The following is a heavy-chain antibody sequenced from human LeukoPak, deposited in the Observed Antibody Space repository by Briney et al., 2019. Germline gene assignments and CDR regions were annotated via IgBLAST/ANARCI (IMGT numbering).Heavy chain of an antibody. CDR2: ISGSGDNT. J-gene: IGHJ6*02. CDR3: AKIPAEYYFYYYGVDV. V-gene: IGHV3-23*01. Sequence: GGSLRLSCAASGFTFSNYAMSLVRQAAGKGLEWVSVISGSGDNTYYADSVKGRFTISRDNSKNTLYLQMNSLRAEDTAVYYCAKIPAEYYFYYYGVDVWGQGTTVTVSS. CDR1: GFTFSNYA. D-gene: IGHD2-2*01.